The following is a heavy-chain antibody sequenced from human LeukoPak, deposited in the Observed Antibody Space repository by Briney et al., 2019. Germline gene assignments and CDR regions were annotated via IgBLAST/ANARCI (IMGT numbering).Heavy chain of an antibody. CDR3: ARKRRAAVYFDY. D-gene: IGHD6-13*01. Sequence: PSETLSLTCTVSGGSISSGSYYWSWFRQPAEKGLEWIGRIYTSGSTYYNPSLKSRVTISVDTSKNQFSLKLSSVTAADTAVYYCARKRRAAVYFDYWGQGTLVTVSS. V-gene: IGHV4-61*02. CDR2: IYTSGST. CDR1: GGSISSGSYY. J-gene: IGHJ4*02.